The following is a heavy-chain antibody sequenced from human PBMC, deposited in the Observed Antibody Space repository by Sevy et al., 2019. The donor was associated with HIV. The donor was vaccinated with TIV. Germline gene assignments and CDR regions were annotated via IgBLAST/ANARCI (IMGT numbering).Heavy chain of an antibody. Sequence: GGSLRLSCSASGFTFRSFSMHWVRQAPGKGLEWVAAIRYDGRTKQYADSVKGRFTISRDNSKNMLSLEMNSLRADDTGLYFCARDSARVIVPTAGFDSWGQGTVVTVSS. CDR2: IRYDGRTK. CDR3: ARDSARVIVPTAGFDS. D-gene: IGHD1-1*01. J-gene: IGHJ5*01. V-gene: IGHV3-33*01. CDR1: GFTFRSFS.